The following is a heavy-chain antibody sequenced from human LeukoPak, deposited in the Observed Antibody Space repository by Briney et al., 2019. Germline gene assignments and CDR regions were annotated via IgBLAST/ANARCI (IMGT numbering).Heavy chain of an antibody. D-gene: IGHD6-19*01. CDR1: GGSVSSGSYY. CDR2: IYYSGST. J-gene: IGHJ4*02. V-gene: IGHV4-61*01. CDR3: ARVGGYSSDFNFDY. Sequence: SETLSLTCTVSGGSVSSGSYYWSWIRQPPGKGLEWIGYIYYSGSTNYNPSLKSRVTISVDTSKNQFSLKLSSVTAADTAVYYCARVGGYSSDFNFDYWGQGTLVTVSS.